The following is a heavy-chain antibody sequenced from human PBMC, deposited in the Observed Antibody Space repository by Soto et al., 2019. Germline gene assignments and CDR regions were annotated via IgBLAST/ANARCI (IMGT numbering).Heavy chain of an antibody. J-gene: IGHJ6*03. CDR1: GFTFSSYA. CDR3: AKGKSYYYYYMDV. Sequence: EVQLLESGGGLVQPGGSLRLSCAASGFTFSSYAMSWVRQTPGKGLEWVSAISGSGGSTYYADSVKGRFTISRDNSKNTLYLQMNSLRAEDTAVYYCAKGKSYYYYYMDVWGKGTTVTVSS. V-gene: IGHV3-23*01. CDR2: ISGSGGST.